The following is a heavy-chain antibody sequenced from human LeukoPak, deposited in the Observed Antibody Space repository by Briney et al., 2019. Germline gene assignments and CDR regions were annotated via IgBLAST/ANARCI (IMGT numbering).Heavy chain of an antibody. CDR1: GFTFIICD. V-gene: IGHV3-23*01. D-gene: IGHD3-16*01. J-gene: IGHJ4*02. CDR2: ISGSGAST. CDR3: AKDGGE. Sequence: GGSLRLSCAGSGFTFIICDIYWVRQAPGKGLEWVSTISGSGASTYYADAVKGRFAISRDNSKNTVYLQMNSLRAEDTAVYYCAKDGGEGGQGTLVTVSS.